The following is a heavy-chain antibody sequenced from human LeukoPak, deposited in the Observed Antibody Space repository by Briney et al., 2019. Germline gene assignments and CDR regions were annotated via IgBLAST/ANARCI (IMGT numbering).Heavy chain of an antibody. D-gene: IGHD3-22*01. V-gene: IGHV3-21*01. J-gene: IGHJ6*02. CDR2: ISSSSSYI. CDR3: ARDSDFDSSGYYPYYYYYYNMDV. Sequence: GESLRLSCAASGFTFSSYSMNWVRQALGKGLEWVSSISSSSSYIYYADSLKGRFTISRDNAKNSLFLQMNSLRAEDTAVYYCARDSDFDSSGYYPYYYYYYNMDVWGQGTTVTVSS. CDR1: GFTFSSYS.